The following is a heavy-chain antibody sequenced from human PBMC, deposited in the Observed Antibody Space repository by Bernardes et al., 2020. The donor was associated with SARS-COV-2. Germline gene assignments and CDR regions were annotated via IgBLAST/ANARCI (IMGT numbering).Heavy chain of an antibody. D-gene: IGHD2-8*02. CDR1: GFSLSTTAVG. J-gene: IGHJ4*02. Sequence: SVPTLVKPTQTLTLTCTFSGFSLSTTAVGVGWIRQTPGKALEWLTLIYWDDDKRYSPSLKSRLTITKDTSKNQAVLTMTNMDPVDTATYYCAHARGTGNSPVFDYWGQGTLVTVSS. CDR2: IYWDDDK. CDR3: AHARGTGNSPVFDY. V-gene: IGHV2-5*02.